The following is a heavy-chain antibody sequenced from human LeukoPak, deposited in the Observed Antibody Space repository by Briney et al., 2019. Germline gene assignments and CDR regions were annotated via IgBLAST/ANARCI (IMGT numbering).Heavy chain of an antibody. CDR1: GYSFSTYW. D-gene: IGHD6-13*01. CDR2: IYPGDSDT. J-gene: IGHJ4*02. V-gene: IGHV5-51*01. Sequence: GESLKISCQGSGYSFSTYWITWVRQLPGKGLEWMGIIYPGDSDTRYSPSFQGQVTISTDESVSTAYLQWSSLKASDPAMYYCARTGSCGWGQQLAIDYWGQGTLVTVSS. CDR3: ARTGSCGWGQQLAIDY.